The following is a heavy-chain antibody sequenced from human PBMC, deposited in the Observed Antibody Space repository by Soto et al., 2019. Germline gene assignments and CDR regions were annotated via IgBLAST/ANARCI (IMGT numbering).Heavy chain of an antibody. CDR1: GGSISSSSYY. V-gene: IGHV4-39*01. D-gene: IGHD3-10*01. J-gene: IGHJ4*02. Sequence: SETLSLTCTVSGGSISSSSYYWGGIRQPPGKGLEWIGSIYYSGSTYYNPSLKSRVTISVDTSKNQFSLKLSSVTAADTAVYYCARVLLWFGERIDYWGQGTLVTVSS. CDR3: ARVLLWFGERIDY. CDR2: IYYSGST.